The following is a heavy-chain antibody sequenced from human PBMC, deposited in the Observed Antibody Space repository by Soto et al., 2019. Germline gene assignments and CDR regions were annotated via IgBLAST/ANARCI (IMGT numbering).Heavy chain of an antibody. J-gene: IGHJ3*02. CDR2: IDPSDSYT. V-gene: IGHV5-10-1*01. CDR1: GYSFTSYW. CDR3: ARYYYDSSGFLAFDI. D-gene: IGHD3-22*01. Sequence: GESLKISCKGSGYSFTSYWISWVRQMPGKGLEWMGRIDPSDSYTNYSPSFQGHVTISADKSISTAYLQWSSLKASDTAMYYCARYYYDSSGFLAFDIWGQVTMVTVPS.